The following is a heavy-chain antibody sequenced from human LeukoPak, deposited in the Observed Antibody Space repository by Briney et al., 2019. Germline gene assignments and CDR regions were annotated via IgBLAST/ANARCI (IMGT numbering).Heavy chain of an antibody. V-gene: IGHV1-8*02. CDR3: ARGFVLRFLEWLSYHNWFDP. Sequence: ASVKVSCKASGYTFTGYYMHWVRQAPGQGLEWMGWMNPNSGNTGYAQKFQGRVTMTRNTSISTAYMELSSLRSEDTAVYYCARGFVLRFLEWLSYHNWFDPWGQGTLVTVSS. CDR1: GYTFTGYY. J-gene: IGHJ5*02. D-gene: IGHD3-3*01. CDR2: MNPNSGNT.